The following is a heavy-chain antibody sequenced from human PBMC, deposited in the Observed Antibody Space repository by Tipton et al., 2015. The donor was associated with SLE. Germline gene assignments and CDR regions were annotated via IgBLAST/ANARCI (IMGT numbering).Heavy chain of an antibody. CDR2: IYYSGST. D-gene: IGHD5-12*01. CDR3: ARGATNFDS. J-gene: IGHJ4*02. CDR1: GGSISTFY. V-gene: IGHV4-59*08. Sequence: TLSLTCTVSGGSISTFYWNWIQQPPGKGLEWIGHIYYSGSTNYNPSLKSRVTISVDTSKNQFAPKLSSVTAADTAVYYCARGATNFDSWGQGTLVTVSS.